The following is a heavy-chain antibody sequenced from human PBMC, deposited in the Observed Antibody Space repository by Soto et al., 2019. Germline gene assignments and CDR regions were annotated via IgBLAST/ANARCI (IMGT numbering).Heavy chain of an antibody. D-gene: IGHD2-15*01. CDR1: GFTFSSYS. CDR2: ISSSSSYI. J-gene: IGHJ4*02. V-gene: IGHV3-21*01. Sequence: GGSLRLSCAASGFTFSSYSMNWVRQAPGKGLEWVSSISSSSSYIYYADSVKGRFTISRDNAKNSLYLQMNSLRAEDTAVYYCATSREYCSGGSCYEGLYYFDYWGQGTLVTVSS. CDR3: ATSREYCSGGSCYEGLYYFDY.